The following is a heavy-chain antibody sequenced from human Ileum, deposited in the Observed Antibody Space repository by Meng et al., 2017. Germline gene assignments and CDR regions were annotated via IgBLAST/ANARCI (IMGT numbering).Heavy chain of an antibody. CDR1: GGSFSGYY. V-gene: IGHV4-34*01. D-gene: IGHD3-22*01. CDR2: INHSGST. CDR3: SRTSYYDNSGYYPG. Sequence: QVQRQQWGAGLLKPSETLSLTCAVYGGSFSGYYWSWIRQPPGKGLEWIGEINHSGSTNYNPSLKSRVTISVDTSKNQFSLKLSPVTAADTAVYYCSRTSYYDNSGYYPGWGQGTLVTVSS. J-gene: IGHJ4*02.